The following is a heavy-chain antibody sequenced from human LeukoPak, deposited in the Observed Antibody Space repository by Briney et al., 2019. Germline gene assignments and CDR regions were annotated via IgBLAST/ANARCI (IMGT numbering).Heavy chain of an antibody. Sequence: GASVKVSCKASGYTFTSYDINWVRQATGQGLEWMGWMNPNSGNTGYAQKFQGRVTITADESTSTAYMELSSLRSEDTAVYYCARNHMVRGVINWFDPWGQGTLVTVSS. V-gene: IGHV1-8*01. D-gene: IGHD3-10*01. CDR1: GYTFTSYD. CDR3: ARNHMVRGVINWFDP. CDR2: MNPNSGNT. J-gene: IGHJ5*02.